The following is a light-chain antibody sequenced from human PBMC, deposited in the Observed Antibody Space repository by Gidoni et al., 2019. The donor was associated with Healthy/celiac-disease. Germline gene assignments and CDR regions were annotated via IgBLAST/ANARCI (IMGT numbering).Light chain of an antibody. CDR1: KLGDKY. J-gene: IGLJ2*01. CDR3: QAWDSSTSVV. V-gene: IGLV3-1*01. CDR2: QDS. Sequence: YELTQPPSVSVSPGQTASITCSGDKLGDKYACWYQQKPGQSPVLVIYQDSKRPSGIPERFSGSNSGNTATLTISGTQAMDEADYYCQAWDSSTSVVFGGGTKLTVL.